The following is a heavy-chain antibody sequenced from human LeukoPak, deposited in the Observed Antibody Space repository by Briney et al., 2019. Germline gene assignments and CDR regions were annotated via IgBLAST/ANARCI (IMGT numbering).Heavy chain of an antibody. Sequence: PGGSLRLSCAASGFTFNDYYMSWIRQAPGKGLEWVSVINTSGGGTYYTESVQGRFTISRDNSKDTLYLQMNSLRVEDTAVYYCARNWRPDTWGQGTLVTVSS. CDR2: INTSGGGT. CDR3: ARNWRPDT. J-gene: IGHJ5*02. D-gene: IGHD3-3*01. CDR1: GFTFNDYY. V-gene: IGHV3-23*01.